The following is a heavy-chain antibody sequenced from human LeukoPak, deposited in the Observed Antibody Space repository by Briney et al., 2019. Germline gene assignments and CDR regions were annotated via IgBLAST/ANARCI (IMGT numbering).Heavy chain of an antibody. J-gene: IGHJ4*02. CDR2: IRFDGTNK. CDR3: AKDLMVRGVIDY. CDR1: GFTFSSYA. D-gene: IGHD3-10*01. Sequence: GGSLRLSCTASGFTFSSYAMHWVRQAPGKGLEWVAFIRFDGTNKYYADSVKGRFTISRDNSKNTLYLQMDSLRAEDAAVYYCAKDLMVRGVIDYWGQGTLVTVSS. V-gene: IGHV3-30*02.